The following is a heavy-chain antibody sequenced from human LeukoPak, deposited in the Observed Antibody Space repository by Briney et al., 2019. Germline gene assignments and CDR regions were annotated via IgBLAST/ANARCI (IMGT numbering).Heavy chain of an antibody. D-gene: IGHD4-17*01. V-gene: IGHV3-7*01. J-gene: IGHJ4*02. CDR1: GFTFSSYW. Sequence: GGSLRLSCAASGFTFSSYWMSWVRQAPGKGLEWVANIKQDGSERYYVDSVKGRFTISRDNAKNSLYLQMNSLRAEDTAVYYCARDDDYGDYVIPGFGYWGQGTLVTVSS. CDR2: IKQDGSER. CDR3: ARDDDYGDYVIPGFGY.